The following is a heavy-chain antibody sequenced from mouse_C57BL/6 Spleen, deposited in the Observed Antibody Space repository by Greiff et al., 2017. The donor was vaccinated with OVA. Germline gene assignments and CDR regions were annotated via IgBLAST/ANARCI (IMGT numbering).Heavy chain of an antibody. Sequence: VQLQQSGAELVRPGASVKLSCTASGFNIKDDYMHWVKQRPEQGLEWIGWIDPENGDTEYASKFQGKATITADTSSNTAYLQLSSLTSEDTSVYYCTTNYVAYWGQGTLVTVSA. CDR3: TTNYVAY. D-gene: IGHD1-1*01. J-gene: IGHJ3*01. CDR2: IDPENGDT. CDR1: GFNIKDDY. V-gene: IGHV14-4*01.